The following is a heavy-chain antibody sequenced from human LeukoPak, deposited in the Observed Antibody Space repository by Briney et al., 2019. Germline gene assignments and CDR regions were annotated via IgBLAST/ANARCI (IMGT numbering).Heavy chain of an antibody. CDR1: GFSLSTIGVA. V-gene: IGHV2-5*02. J-gene: IGHJ3*02. CDR2: IYWDDVK. Sequence: SGPTLVKPTQTLTLTCTFSGFSLSTIGVAVGWIRQPPGKALEWLALIYWDDVKRYSPSLKCGLTITKDTSKNQVVLTMTNMDPVDTATYYCAHRESSSSWSKGAFDIWGQGTMVTVSS. CDR3: AHRESSSSWSKGAFDI. D-gene: IGHD6-13*01.